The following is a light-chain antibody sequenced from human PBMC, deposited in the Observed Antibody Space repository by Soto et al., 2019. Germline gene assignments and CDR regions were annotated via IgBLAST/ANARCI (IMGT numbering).Light chain of an antibody. V-gene: IGLV1-44*01. CDR2: TNN. Sequence: QSVLTQPPSASGTPGQRVTISCSGSSSNIGSNTVNWYQQLPGAAPKLLIYTNNQRPSGVPDRFSDSKSGTSASLAISGLQSEDEGDYDCAAWDVSLQSWVFGGGTKVTVL. CDR1: SSNIGSNT. J-gene: IGLJ3*02. CDR3: AAWDVSLQSWV.